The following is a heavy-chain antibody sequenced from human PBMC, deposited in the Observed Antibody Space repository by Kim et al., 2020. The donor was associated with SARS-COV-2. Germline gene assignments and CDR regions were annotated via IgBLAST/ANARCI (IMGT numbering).Heavy chain of an antibody. V-gene: IGHV4-39*01. CDR3: ARHIRYFDWLLLGYFDY. J-gene: IGHJ4*02. CDR2: IYYSGST. CDR1: GGSISSSSYY. Sequence: SETLSITCTVSGGSISSSSYYWGWIRQPPGKGLEWIGSIYYSGSTYYNPSLKSRVTISVDTSKNQFSLKLSSVTAADTAVYYCARHIRYFDWLLLGYFDYWGQGTLVTVSS. D-gene: IGHD3-9*01.